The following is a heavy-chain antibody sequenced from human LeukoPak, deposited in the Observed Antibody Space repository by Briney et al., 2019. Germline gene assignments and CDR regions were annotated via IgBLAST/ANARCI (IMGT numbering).Heavy chain of an antibody. V-gene: IGHV3-15*01. CDR3: TTAAYYYDSSGYGGDY. D-gene: IGHD3-22*01. Sequence: GGSLRLSCAASGFTFSDYYMSWIRQAPGKGLEWVGRIKSKTDGGTTDYAAPVKGRFTISRDDSKNTLYLQMNSLKTEDTAVYYCTTAAYYYDSSGYGGDYWGQGTLVTVSS. J-gene: IGHJ4*02. CDR2: IKSKTDGGTT. CDR1: GFTFSDYY.